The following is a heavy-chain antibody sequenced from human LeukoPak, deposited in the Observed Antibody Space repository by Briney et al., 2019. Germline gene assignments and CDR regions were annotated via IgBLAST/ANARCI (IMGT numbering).Heavy chain of an antibody. D-gene: IGHD3-3*01. J-gene: IGHJ5*02. Sequence: ASVKVSCKASGYTFTSYDINWVRQATGQGLEWMGWMNPNSGSTGYAQKFQGRVTITRNTSISTAYMELSSLRSEDTAVYYCERGLRFLEWLSSYPWFDPWGQGTLVTVSS. V-gene: IGHV1-8*03. CDR1: GYTFTSYD. CDR2: MNPNSGST. CDR3: ERGLRFLEWLSSYPWFDP.